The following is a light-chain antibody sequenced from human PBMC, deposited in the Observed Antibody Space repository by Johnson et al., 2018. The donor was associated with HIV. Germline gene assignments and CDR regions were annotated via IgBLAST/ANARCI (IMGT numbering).Light chain of an antibody. J-gene: IGLJ1*01. CDR1: SSNIGNNY. V-gene: IGLV1-51*01. CDR2: DNN. Sequence: QCLLTQPPSVSAAPGQKVTISCSGSSSNIGNNYISWYQQLPGTAPKLLIYDNNKRPSGIPDRFSGSKSGTSATLGITGLQTGDEAEYYCGTWDSRLSAAYVFGTGTKVTVL. CDR3: GTWDSRLSAAYV.